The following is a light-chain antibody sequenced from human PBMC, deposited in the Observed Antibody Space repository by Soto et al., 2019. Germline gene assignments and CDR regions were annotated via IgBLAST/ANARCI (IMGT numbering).Light chain of an antibody. CDR3: AAWDVSLNGHYA. CDR1: TSSIGSNY. V-gene: IGLV1-44*01. Sequence: QSVLTQPPSASGTPGQRVTISCSGSTSSIGSNYVYWYQQLPGTAPKLLIYSNNQRPSGVPDRFSGSKSGTSASLAISGLQSEDEADYFCAAWDVSLNGHYAFGTGTKVTVL. J-gene: IGLJ1*01. CDR2: SNN.